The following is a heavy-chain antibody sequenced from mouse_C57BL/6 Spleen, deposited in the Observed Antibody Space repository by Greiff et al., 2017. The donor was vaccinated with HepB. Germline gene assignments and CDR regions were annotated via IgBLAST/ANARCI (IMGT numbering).Heavy chain of an antibody. V-gene: IGHV1-39*01. J-gene: IGHJ4*01. CDR3: ARSYYYGSSPYAMDY. Sequence: VQLQQSGPELVKPGASVKISCKASGYSFTDYNMNWVKQSNGKSLEWIGVINPNYGTTSYNQKFKGKATLTVDQSSSTAYMRLNSLTFEDSAVYYCARSYYYGSSPYAMDYWGQGTSVTVSS. CDR2: INPNYGTT. D-gene: IGHD1-1*01. CDR1: GYSFTDYN.